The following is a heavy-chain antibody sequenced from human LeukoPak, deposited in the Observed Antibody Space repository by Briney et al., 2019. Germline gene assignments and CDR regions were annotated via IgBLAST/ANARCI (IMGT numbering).Heavy chain of an antibody. CDR1: GFTFDDYA. J-gene: IGHJ3*02. Sequence: GGSLRLSYAASGFTFDDYAMHWVRQAPGKGLEWVSYISSSSSTIYYADSVKGRFTISRDNAKNSLYLQMNSLRAEDTAVYYCARDCSGGSCGPYAFDIWGQGTMVTVSS. D-gene: IGHD2-15*01. V-gene: IGHV3-48*01. CDR2: ISSSSSTI. CDR3: ARDCSGGSCGPYAFDI.